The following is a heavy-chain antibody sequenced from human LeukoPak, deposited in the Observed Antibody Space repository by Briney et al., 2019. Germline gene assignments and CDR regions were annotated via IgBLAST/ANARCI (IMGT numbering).Heavy chain of an antibody. V-gene: IGHV4-59*01. CDR2: IYYSGST. CDR3: ARDHYDSSGYLHYFYYMDV. CDR1: GGSISSYY. Sequence: SETLSLTCTVSGGSISSYYWSWIRQPPGKGLEWIGYIYYSGSTSYNPSLKSRVTIPVDTSKNRFSLKLSSVTAADTAVYYCARDHYDSSGYLHYFYYMDVWGKGTTVTVSS. J-gene: IGHJ6*03. D-gene: IGHD3-22*01.